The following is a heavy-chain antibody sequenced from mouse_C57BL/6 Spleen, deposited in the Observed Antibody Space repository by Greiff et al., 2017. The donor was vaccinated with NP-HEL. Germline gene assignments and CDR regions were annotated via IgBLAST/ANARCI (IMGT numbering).Heavy chain of an antibody. D-gene: IGHD1-1*01. CDR3: TTWGSRDY. V-gene: IGHV14-4*01. J-gene: IGHJ2*01. CDR1: GFNIKDDY. Sequence: EVKLVESGAELVRPGASVKLSCTASGFNIKDDYMHWVKQRPEQGLEWIGWIDPENGDTEYASKFQGKATITADTSSNTAYLQLSSLTSEDTAVYYCTTWGSRDYWGQGTTLTVSS. CDR2: IDPENGDT.